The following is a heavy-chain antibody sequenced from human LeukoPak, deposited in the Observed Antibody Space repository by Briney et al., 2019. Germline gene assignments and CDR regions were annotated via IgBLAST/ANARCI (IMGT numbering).Heavy chain of an antibody. Sequence: PGGSLRLSCAASGFTFSSYSMSWVRQAPGKGLEWVSSVRSSANYIYYADSVKGRFTISRDNAKNSLYLQMNSLRAEDTAVYYCARDGYSYGDAIDYWGRGTLVTVSS. CDR2: VRSSANYI. CDR3: ARDGYSYGDAIDY. CDR1: GFTFSSYS. J-gene: IGHJ4*02. V-gene: IGHV3-21*01. D-gene: IGHD5-18*01.